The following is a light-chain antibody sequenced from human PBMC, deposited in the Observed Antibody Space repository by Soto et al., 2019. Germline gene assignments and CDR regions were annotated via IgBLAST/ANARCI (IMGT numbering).Light chain of an antibody. CDR2: VNSGGSH. V-gene: IGLV4-69*01. CDR1: SGHSNYA. CDR3: QTWGTGSAIVV. J-gene: IGLJ7*01. Sequence: QPVLTQSPSASASLGASVKLTCTLSSGHSNYAIAWHQQQPEKGPRYLMKVNSGGSHIKGDGIPDRFSGSSSGAERYLFISSLQSDEEADYYCQTWGTGSAIVVFGGGTQLTVL.